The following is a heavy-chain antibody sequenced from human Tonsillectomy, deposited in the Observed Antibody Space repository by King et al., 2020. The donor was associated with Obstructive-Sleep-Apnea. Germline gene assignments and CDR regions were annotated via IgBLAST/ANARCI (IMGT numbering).Heavy chain of an antibody. CDR3: TKGVNAGSWTFYL. V-gene: IGHV3-43*01. J-gene: IGHJ2*01. CDR2: INGDGNRT. Sequence: VQLVESGGVVVQPGGSLRLSCAASGFTFHDYAMHWFRQVPGKGLECVSLINGDGNRTHYADSLKGRFTISRDNSKTSLYLQMISLRTDETALYYCTKGVNAGSWTFYLWRRGTLVTVSS. CDR1: GFTFHDYA. D-gene: IGHD6-13*01.